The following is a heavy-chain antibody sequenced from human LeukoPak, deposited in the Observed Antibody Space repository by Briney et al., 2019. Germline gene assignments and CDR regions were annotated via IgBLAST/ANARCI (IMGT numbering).Heavy chain of an antibody. J-gene: IGHJ4*02. CDR3: ARRRGSYYFDY. V-gene: IGHV4-38-2*01. CDR1: GYSISSGYY. D-gene: IGHD1-26*01. Sequence: KPSETLSLTCDVSGYSISSGYYWGWIRQPPGKGLEWIGSIHHSGSTYYNPSLKSRVTTSVDTSKNQFPLKLSSVTAADTAVYYCARRRGSYYFDYWGQGTLVTVSS. CDR2: IHHSGST.